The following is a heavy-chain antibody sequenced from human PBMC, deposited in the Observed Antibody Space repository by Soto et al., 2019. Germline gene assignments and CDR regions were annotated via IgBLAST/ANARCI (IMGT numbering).Heavy chain of an antibody. CDR1: GGTFSSYT. CDR3: AREYGSGSRPHYY. D-gene: IGHD3-10*01. CDR2: IIPILGIA. Sequence: KPRGASVKVSCKASGGTFSSYTISWVRQAPGQGLEWMGRIIPILGIANYAQKFQGRVTITADKSTSTAYMELSSLRSEDTAVYYCAREYGSGSRPHYYWGQGTLVTVS. V-gene: IGHV1-69*04. J-gene: IGHJ4*02.